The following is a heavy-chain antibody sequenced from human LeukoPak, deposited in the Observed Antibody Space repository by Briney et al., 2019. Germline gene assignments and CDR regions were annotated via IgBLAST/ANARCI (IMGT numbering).Heavy chain of an antibody. CDR2: ISGSGDST. CDR3: AELGITMIGGV. CDR1: GFTFSTYA. Sequence: GGSLRLSCAASGFTFSTYAMTWVRQAPGKGLEWVSTISGSGDSTYYADSVKGRFTISRDNAKNSLYLQMNSLRAEDTAVYYCAELGITMIGGVWGKGTTVTISS. V-gene: IGHV3-23*01. J-gene: IGHJ6*04. D-gene: IGHD3-10*02.